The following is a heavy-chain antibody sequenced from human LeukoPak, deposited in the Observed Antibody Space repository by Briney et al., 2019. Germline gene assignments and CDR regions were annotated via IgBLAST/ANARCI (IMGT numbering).Heavy chain of an antibody. CDR1: GFTFSSYS. CDR2: ISSISSTM. CDR3: AREYYGSGSNFDY. D-gene: IGHD3-10*01. V-gene: IGHV3-48*02. J-gene: IGHJ4*02. Sequence: TGGSLRLSCAASGFTFSSYSMNWVRQAPGKGLEWVSYISSISSTMYYADSVKGRFTVSRDNAKNSLYPQMNSLRDEDTAVYYCAREYYGSGSNFDYWGQGTLVTVSS.